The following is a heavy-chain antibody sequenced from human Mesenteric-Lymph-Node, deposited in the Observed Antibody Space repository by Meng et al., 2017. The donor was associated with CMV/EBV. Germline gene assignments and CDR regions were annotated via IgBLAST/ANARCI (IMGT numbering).Heavy chain of an antibody. CDR3: AKVRSSGWYYFDY. J-gene: IGHJ4*02. Sequence: GESLKISCAASGFTVSRHYMSWVRQAPGKGLECVSTISNSGGSTYYADSVKGRFTISRDNSKNTLYLQMNSPRAEDTAVYYCAKVRSSGWYYFDYWGPGTLVTVSS. V-gene: IGHV3-23*01. CDR2: ISNSGGST. D-gene: IGHD6-19*01. CDR1: GFTVSRHY.